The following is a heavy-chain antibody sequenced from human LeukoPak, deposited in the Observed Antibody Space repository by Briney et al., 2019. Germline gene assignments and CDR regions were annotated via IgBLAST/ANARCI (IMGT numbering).Heavy chain of an antibody. J-gene: IGHJ4*02. D-gene: IGHD5-24*01. Sequence: ASVKVSCKASGYTFTSYAMHWVRQAPGQRLEWMGWINAGNGNTKYSQKFQGRVTITRDTSASTVYMELSSLRSEDTAVYYCARDRDHYWGQGTLVTVSS. CDR1: GYTFTSYA. CDR3: ARDRDHY. CDR2: INAGNGNT. V-gene: IGHV1-3*01.